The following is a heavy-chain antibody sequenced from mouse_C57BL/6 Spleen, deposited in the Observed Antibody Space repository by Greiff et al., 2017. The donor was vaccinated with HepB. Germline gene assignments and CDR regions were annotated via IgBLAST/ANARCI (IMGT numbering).Heavy chain of an antibody. CDR2: IHPNSGST. CDR3: ARDYGSSYDD. CDR1: GYTFTSYW. V-gene: IGHV1-64*01. Sequence: QVQLQQSGAELVKPGASVKLSCKASGYTFTSYWMHWVKQRPGQGLEWIGMIHPNSGSTNYNEKFKSKATLTVDKSSSTAYMQLSSLTSEDSAVYYCARDYGSSYDDWGQGTTLTVSS. D-gene: IGHD1-1*01. J-gene: IGHJ2*01.